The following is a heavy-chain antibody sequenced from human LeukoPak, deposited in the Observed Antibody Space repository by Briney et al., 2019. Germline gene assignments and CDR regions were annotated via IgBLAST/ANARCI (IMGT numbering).Heavy chain of an antibody. CDR2: IKQDGSEK. CDR1: GFTFSSYW. J-gene: IGHJ6*03. Sequence: GGSLRLSCAASGFTFSSYWMSWVRQAPGKGLEWVANIKQDGSEKYYVDSVKGRFTISRDNAKNSLYLQMNSLRAEDTAVYYCASRQRNIAAAGTGPYYMDVWGKGTTVTISS. D-gene: IGHD6-13*01. V-gene: IGHV3-7*01. CDR3: ASRQRNIAAAGTGPYYMDV.